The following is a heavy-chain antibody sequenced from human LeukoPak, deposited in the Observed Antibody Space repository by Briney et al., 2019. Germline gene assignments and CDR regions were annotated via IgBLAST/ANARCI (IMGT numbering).Heavy chain of an antibody. CDR1: GYTFTGYY. Sequence: PGASVKVSCKASGYTFTGYYMHWVRQAPGQGLEWMGWINPNSGGTNYAQKFQGRVTMTRDTSISTAYMELSRLRSDDTAVYYCARDYYDILTGYYRDAFDIWGQGTMVTVSS. CDR2: INPNSGGT. J-gene: IGHJ3*02. CDR3: ARDYYDILTGYYRDAFDI. D-gene: IGHD3-9*01. V-gene: IGHV1-2*02.